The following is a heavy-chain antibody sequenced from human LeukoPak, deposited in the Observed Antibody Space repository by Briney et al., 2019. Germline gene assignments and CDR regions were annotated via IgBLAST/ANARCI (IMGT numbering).Heavy chain of an antibody. Sequence: GGSLRLSCVASGFTFTTYWMHWVRQAPGKGLVWVSRINGDGSNSNYADSVKGRFTISGDNARNTLYLQMNGLRAEDTALYYCARTSPTSHFDFWGQGTLVTVSS. J-gene: IGHJ4*02. D-gene: IGHD3-16*01. CDR1: GFTFTTYW. CDR3: ARTSPTSHFDF. CDR2: INGDGSNS. V-gene: IGHV3-74*01.